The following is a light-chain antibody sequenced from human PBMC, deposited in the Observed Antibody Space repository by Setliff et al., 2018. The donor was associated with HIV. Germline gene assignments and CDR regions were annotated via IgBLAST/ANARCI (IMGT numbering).Light chain of an antibody. CDR2: EVT. Sequence: QSVLAQPASVSGSPGQAITISCTGTSGDVGTYNLVSWYQQHPGKAPQLLIYEVTKRPSGVSARFSGSKSGNTASLILSGLQAEDEADYYCCSYTGSDTIDVFGTGTKVTVL. CDR1: SGDVGTYNL. V-gene: IGLV2-23*02. CDR3: CSYTGSDTIDV. J-gene: IGLJ1*01.